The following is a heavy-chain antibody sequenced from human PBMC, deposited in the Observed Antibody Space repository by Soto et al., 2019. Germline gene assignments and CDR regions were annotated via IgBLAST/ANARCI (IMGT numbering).Heavy chain of an antibody. CDR2: IYHSGST. J-gene: IGHJ4*02. Sequence: LSLTCAVSGYSISSGYYWGWIRQSPGKGLEWIGSIYHSGSTYYNPSLKSRVTIPVDTSKNQFSLKLSSVTAADTAVYYCARAGGSLYYFDYWGQGTQVTVSS. D-gene: IGHD1-26*01. CDR3: ARAGGSLYYFDY. V-gene: IGHV4-38-2*01. CDR1: GYSISSGYY.